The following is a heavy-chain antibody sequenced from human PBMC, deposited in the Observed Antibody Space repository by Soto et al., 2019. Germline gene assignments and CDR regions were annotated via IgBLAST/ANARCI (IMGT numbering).Heavy chain of an antibody. CDR1: GGSFSGYY. D-gene: IGHD2-15*01. V-gene: IGHV4-34*01. CDR3: ARGGYCSRGSCSSYSYYDIDV. J-gene: IGHJ6*02. Sequence: SETLSLTCAVYGGSFSGYYWSWIRQPPGKGLEWIGEINHSGSTNYNPSLKSRVTISLDTSKNQFSLKLSSVTAADTAVYYCARGGYCSRGSCSSYSYYDIDVWAQGTPVTVYS. CDR2: INHSGST.